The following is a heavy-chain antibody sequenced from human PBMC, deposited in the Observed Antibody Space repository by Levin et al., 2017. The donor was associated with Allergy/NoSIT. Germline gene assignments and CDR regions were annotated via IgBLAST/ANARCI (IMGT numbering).Heavy chain of an antibody. CDR3: ARGYQLIDY. J-gene: IGHJ4*02. D-gene: IGHD2-2*01. Sequence: SETLSLTCTVSGGSISSYYWSWIRQPPGKGLEWIGYIYYSGSTNYNPSLKSRVTISVDTSKNQFSLKLSSVTAADTAVYYCARGYQLIDYWGQGTLVTVSS. CDR1: GGSISSYY. V-gene: IGHV4-59*01. CDR2: IYYSGST.